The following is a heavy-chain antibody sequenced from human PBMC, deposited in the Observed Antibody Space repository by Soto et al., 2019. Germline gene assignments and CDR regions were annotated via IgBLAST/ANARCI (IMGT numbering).Heavy chain of an antibody. CDR1: GYTFTSYG. D-gene: IGHD3-3*01. J-gene: IGHJ3*02. CDR3: ARSDRLRFLEWFLGAFDI. V-gene: IGHV1-18*01. CDR2: ISAYNGNT. Sequence: AASVKVSCKASGYTFTSYGISWVRQAPGQGLEWMGWISAYNGNTNYAQKLQGRVTMTTDTSTSTAYMELRSLRSDDTAVYYCARSDRLRFLEWFLGAFDIWGQGTMVTVS.